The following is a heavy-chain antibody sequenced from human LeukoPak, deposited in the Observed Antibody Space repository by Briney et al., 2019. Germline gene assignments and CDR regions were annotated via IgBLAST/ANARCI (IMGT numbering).Heavy chain of an antibody. CDR2: IKEDGTAK. CDR1: GFTFSSSW. Sequence: GGSLRLSCAASGFTFSSSWMAWVRQAPGKGLEWVGNIKEDGTAKNYVVSVRGRFTISRDNSKNTLYLQMNTLRGEDTAVYYCARANRGAFDYWGQGALVTVSS. CDR3: ARANRGAFDY. J-gene: IGHJ4*02. V-gene: IGHV3-7*03. D-gene: IGHD1-26*01.